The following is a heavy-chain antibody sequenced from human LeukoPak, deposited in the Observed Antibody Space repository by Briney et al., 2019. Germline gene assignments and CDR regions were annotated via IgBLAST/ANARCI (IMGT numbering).Heavy chain of an antibody. Sequence: SETLSLTCTVPGGSISSGDYYWSWIRQPPGKGLEWIGYIYYSGSTYYNPSLKSRVTISVDTSKNQFSLKLSSVTAADTAVYYCARYTFGGYYFDYWGQGTLVTVSS. CDR3: ARYTFGGYYFDY. D-gene: IGHD3-16*01. V-gene: IGHV4-30-4*08. J-gene: IGHJ4*02. CDR1: GGSISSGDYY. CDR2: IYYSGST.